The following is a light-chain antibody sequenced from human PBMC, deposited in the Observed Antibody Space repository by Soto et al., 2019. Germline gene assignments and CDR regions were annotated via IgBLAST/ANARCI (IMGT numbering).Light chain of an antibody. CDR2: DVS. CDR3: SSYTSSSPYV. CDR1: SSDVGRYHY. J-gene: IGLJ1*01. V-gene: IGLV2-14*03. Sequence: QSVLTQPASVSGSPGQSITISCTGTSSDVGRYHYVSWYQQHPGKAPKVMIYDVSNRPSGVSDRFSGSKSGNTASLTISGLQAEDEADYYCSSYTSSSPYVFGTGTKLTVL.